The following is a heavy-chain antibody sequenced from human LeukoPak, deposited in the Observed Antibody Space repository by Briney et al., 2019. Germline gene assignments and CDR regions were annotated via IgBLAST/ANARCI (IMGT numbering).Heavy chain of an antibody. CDR2: ISGSGGRT. CDR3: AKDRAYYQSSGLFNY. V-gene: IGHV3-23*01. J-gene: IGHJ4*02. Sequence: GGSLRLSCGASGFTFSSYDMSWVRQAPGKGLEWVSDISGSGGRTHYADSVKGRFTISRDNSKNTLYLQMNSLRAEDTAVYYCAKDRAYYQSSGLFNYWGQGTLVTVSS. CDR1: GFTFSSYD. D-gene: IGHD3-22*01.